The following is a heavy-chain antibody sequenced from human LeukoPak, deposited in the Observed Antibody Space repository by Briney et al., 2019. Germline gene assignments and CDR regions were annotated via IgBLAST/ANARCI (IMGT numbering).Heavy chain of an antibody. J-gene: IGHJ6*03. CDR2: INPNSGGT. D-gene: IGHD2/OR15-2a*01. Sequence: GASVKVSCKASGYTFTGYYMHWVRQAPGQGLEWMGWINPNSGGTNYAQKFQGRVTMTRDTSISTAYMELSRLRSEDTAVYYCARGLSHYYYYMDVWGKGTTVTISS. CDR1: GYTFTGYY. CDR3: ARGLSHYYYYMDV. V-gene: IGHV1-2*02.